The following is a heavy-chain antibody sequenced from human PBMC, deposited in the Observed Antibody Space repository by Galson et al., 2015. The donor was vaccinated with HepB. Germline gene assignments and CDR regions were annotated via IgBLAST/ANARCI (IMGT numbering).Heavy chain of an antibody. Sequence: SLRLSCAASGFTFSWYWMHWVRHVPGKGLVWVARINIDGSYTTYADSVKGRFTISRDNAKNTLYLQMNSPRAEDTALYYCARTRGAAAGIFDYRGQGTLVTVSS. D-gene: IGHD6-13*01. CDR1: GFTFSWYW. V-gene: IGHV3-74*01. J-gene: IGHJ4*02. CDR3: ARTRGAAAGIFDY. CDR2: INIDGSYT.